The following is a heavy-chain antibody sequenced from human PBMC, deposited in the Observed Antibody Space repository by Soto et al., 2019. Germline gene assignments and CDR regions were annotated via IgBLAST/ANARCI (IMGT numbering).Heavy chain of an antibody. J-gene: IGHJ3*02. D-gene: IGHD5-12*01. CDR1: GFTFSSYS. CDR2: ISSSSSTI. V-gene: IGHV3-48*01. Sequence: EVQLVESGGGLVQPGGSLRLSCAASGFTFSSYSMNWVRQAPGKGLEWVSYISSSSSTIYYADSVKGRFTISRDNAKNSLYLQMNSLRAEDTAVYYCARDGMPDYSDPPGAFDIWGQGTMVTVSS. CDR3: ARDGMPDYSDPPGAFDI.